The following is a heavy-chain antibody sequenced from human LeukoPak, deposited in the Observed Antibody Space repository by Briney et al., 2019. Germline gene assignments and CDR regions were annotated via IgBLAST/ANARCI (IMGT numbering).Heavy chain of an antibody. J-gene: IGHJ4*02. D-gene: IGHD3-22*01. CDR3: AKVQYYYDSSGYYFDY. V-gene: IGHV3-30*18. CDR2: ISYDGSNK. Sequence: PGGSLRLSCAASGFTFSSYGMHWVRQAPGKGLEWVAVISYDGSNKYYADSVKGRFTISRDNSKNTLYLQMNSLRAEDTAVYYCAKVQYYYDSSGYYFDYWGQGTLVTVSS. CDR1: GFTFSSYG.